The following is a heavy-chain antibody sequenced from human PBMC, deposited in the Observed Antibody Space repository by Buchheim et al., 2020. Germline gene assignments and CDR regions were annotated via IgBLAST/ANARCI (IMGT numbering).Heavy chain of an antibody. J-gene: IGHJ4*02. CDR1: GFTFSSYE. CDR2: ISSSRSTI. D-gene: IGHD4-17*01. Sequence: EVQLVESGGGLVQPGGSLRLSCAASGFTFSSYEMNWVRQAPGKGVEWVSYISSSRSTIYYADSVKGRFTISRANTKNSPYLQMNSLRAEDTAVYYCARDTGETLFDYWGQGTL. CDR3: ARDTGETLFDY. V-gene: IGHV3-48*03.